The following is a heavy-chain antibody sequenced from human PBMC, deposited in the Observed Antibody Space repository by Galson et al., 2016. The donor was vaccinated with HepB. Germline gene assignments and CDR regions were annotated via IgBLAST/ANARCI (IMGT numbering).Heavy chain of an antibody. CDR3: VSPFVIGWRGMDV. J-gene: IGHJ6*02. V-gene: IGHV3-33*03. D-gene: IGHD3-16*02. CDR2: IWYDGSNM. CDR1: GFSFSIYG. Sequence: SLRLSCAASGFSFSIYGMHWIRQAPGKGLEWVAVIWYDGSNMYYADSVKGRFTISRDNSKSTLYLHMNRLRAEDTAVYYCVSPFVIGWRGMDVWGQGTTVTVS.